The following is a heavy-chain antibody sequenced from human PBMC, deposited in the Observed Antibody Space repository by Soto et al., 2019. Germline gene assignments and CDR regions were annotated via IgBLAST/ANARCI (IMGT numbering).Heavy chain of an antibody. Sequence: QVQLVESGGGVVQPGRSLRLSCAVSGFTVSTYGMHWVRQAPGKGLEWVAVISRDGGTKYYADSVKGRFTISRDNSRNTLFLEMNSLRSHDMAVYYCTGEVASGYWGQGTLVTGSS. CDR2: ISRDGGTK. CDR3: TGEVASGY. D-gene: IGHD2-8*02. V-gene: IGHV3-30*03. J-gene: IGHJ4*02. CDR1: GFTVSTYG.